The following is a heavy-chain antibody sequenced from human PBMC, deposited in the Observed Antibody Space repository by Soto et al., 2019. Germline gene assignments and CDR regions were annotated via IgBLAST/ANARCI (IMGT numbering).Heavy chain of an antibody. CDR1: GFSLSTSGVG. V-gene: IGHV2-5*01. Sequence: SGPTLVNPTQTLTLTCTFSGFSLSTSGVGVGWIRQLPGKALEWLALIYWNDDKRYSPSLKSRLTITKDTSKNQVVLTMTNMDPVDTATYYCAHSRYFDWVGGMDVWGQGTTVTVSS. CDR3: AHSRYFDWVGGMDV. J-gene: IGHJ6*02. D-gene: IGHD3-9*01. CDR2: IYWNDDK.